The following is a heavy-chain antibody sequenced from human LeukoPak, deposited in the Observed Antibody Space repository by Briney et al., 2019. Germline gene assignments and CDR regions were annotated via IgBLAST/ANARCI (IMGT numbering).Heavy chain of an antibody. CDR1: GGSFSGYY. Sequence: SETLSLTCAVYGGSFSGYYWSWIRQPPGKGLEWIGEINHSGSTNYNPSLKRRVTISVDTSKNQFSLKLSSVTAADTAVYYCARAHYYYGSGSYYNWGQGTLVTVSS. CDR2: INHSGST. J-gene: IGHJ4*02. V-gene: IGHV4-34*01. D-gene: IGHD3-10*01. CDR3: ARAHYYYGSGSYYN.